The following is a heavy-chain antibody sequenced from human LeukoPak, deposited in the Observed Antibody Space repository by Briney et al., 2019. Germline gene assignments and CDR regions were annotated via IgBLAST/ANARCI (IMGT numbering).Heavy chain of an antibody. Sequence: GGSLRLSCAASGFTFSSYAMSWVRQAPGKGLEWVSAISGSGGSTYYADSVKGRFTISSDNSKNTLYLQMNSLRAEDTAVYYCAKGMEERVYDILTGYYKMGYYFDYWGQGTLVTVSS. CDR2: ISGSGGST. CDR1: GFTFSSYA. V-gene: IGHV3-23*01. D-gene: IGHD3-9*01. CDR3: AKGMEERVYDILTGYYKMGYYFDY. J-gene: IGHJ4*02.